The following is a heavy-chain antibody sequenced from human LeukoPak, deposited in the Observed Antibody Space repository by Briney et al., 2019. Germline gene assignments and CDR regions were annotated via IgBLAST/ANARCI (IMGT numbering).Heavy chain of an antibody. D-gene: IGHD3-9*01. V-gene: IGHV3-23*01. CDR2: FTNHHTT. Sequence: PGGSLRLSCEAAAFTFSIYAMTWVRQAPGKGLEWVSTFTNHHTTYYTDSVKGRFTISRDNSKNTLYLQMDGVRPEDTAVYYCAKEGYDILTGYRTNWFDPWGQGTLVTVSS. CDR3: AKEGYDILTGYRTNWFDP. CDR1: AFTFSIYA. J-gene: IGHJ5*02.